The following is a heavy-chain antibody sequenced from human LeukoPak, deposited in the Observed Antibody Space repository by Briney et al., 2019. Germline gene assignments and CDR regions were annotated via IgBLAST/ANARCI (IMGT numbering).Heavy chain of an antibody. J-gene: IGHJ4*02. CDR1: GYTFTSYA. CDR3: AMQGVYSDYVVDY. CDR2: INTKTGNP. V-gene: IGHV7-4-1*02. Sequence: VASVKVSCKASGYTFTSYAMNCVRQAPGQRLEWVGWINTKTGNPTYAQGFTGRFVFSLDTSVSPAYLQISSLKADDTAVYYCAMQGVYSDYVVDYWGQGTLVTVPS. D-gene: IGHD5-12*01.